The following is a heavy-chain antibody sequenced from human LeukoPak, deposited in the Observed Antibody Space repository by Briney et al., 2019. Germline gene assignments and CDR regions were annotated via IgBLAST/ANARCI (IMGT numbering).Heavy chain of an antibody. Sequence: ASVKVSCKASGYTFTDYYLHWVRQAPGQGLEWMGWINPNSGDTDYAQKFQSRVTLTRDTSTRTAYMEVTRLRSDDTAVYFCARDAVGTTPFPDYWGQGTLVTVSS. CDR2: INPNSGDT. CDR1: GYTFTDYY. CDR3: ARDAVGTTPFPDY. J-gene: IGHJ4*02. V-gene: IGHV1-2*02. D-gene: IGHD1-26*01.